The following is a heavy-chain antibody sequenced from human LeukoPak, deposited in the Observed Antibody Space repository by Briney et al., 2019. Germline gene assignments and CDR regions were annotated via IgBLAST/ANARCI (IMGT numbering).Heavy chain of an antibody. V-gene: IGHV3-48*01. CDR2: ISSSSSTI. Sequence: GGSLRLSCAASGFTFTTYWMSWVRQAPGKGLEWVSYISSSSSTIYYADSVKGRFTISRDNAKNSLYLQMNSLRAEDTAVYYCATTDYDFWSGYLRGEDYFDYWGQGTLVTVSS. CDR1: GFTFTTYW. CDR3: ATTDYDFWSGYLRGEDYFDY. J-gene: IGHJ4*02. D-gene: IGHD3-3*01.